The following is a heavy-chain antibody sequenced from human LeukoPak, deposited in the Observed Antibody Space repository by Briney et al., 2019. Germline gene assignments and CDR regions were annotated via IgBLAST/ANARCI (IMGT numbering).Heavy chain of an antibody. V-gene: IGHV3-21*01. Sequence: PGGSLRLSCAASGLTFSTYTMNWVRQAPGKGLEWVSSISSSSSYIYYADSVKGRFTISRDNAKNSLYLQMNSLRAEDTAVYYCARGADGVSSNSRGWFDPWGQGTLVTVSS. D-gene: IGHD2-15*01. J-gene: IGHJ5*02. CDR3: ARGADGVSSNSRGWFDP. CDR1: GLTFSTYT. CDR2: ISSSSSYI.